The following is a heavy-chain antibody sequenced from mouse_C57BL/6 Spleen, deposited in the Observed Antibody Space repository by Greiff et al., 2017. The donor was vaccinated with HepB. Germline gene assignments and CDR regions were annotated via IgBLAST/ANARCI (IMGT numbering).Heavy chain of an antibody. Sequence: EVQGVESGGGLVQPGGSMKLSCVASGFTFSNYWMNWVRQSPEKGLEWVAQIRLKSDNYATHYAESVKGRFTISRDDSKSSVYLQMNNLRAEDTGIYYCTGPSSWGQGTLVTVSA. J-gene: IGHJ3*01. CDR3: TGPSS. CDR1: GFTFSNYW. CDR2: IRLKSDNYAT. V-gene: IGHV6-3*01.